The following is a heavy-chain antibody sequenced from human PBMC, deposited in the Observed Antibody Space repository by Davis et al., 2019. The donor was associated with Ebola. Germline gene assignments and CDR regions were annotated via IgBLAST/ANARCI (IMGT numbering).Heavy chain of an antibody. CDR1: GFTFSSYS. CDR2: ISSSSSYI. J-gene: IGHJ4*02. V-gene: IGHV3-21*04. Sequence: GESLKISCAASGFTFSSYSMNWVRQAPGKGLEWVSSISSSSSYIYYADSVKGRFTISRDNAKNSLYLQMNSLKIEDTAVYYCARAPYVSDRKTVDNWGQGTLVTVSS. D-gene: IGHD1-14*01. CDR3: ARAPYVSDRKTVDN.